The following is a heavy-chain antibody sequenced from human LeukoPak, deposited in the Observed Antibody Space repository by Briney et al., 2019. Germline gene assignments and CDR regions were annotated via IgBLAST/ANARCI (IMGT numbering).Heavy chain of an antibody. CDR3: ASTSGGDYTFDY. D-gene: IGHD4-17*01. CDR1: GGTFSSYA. CDR2: IIPIFGTA. V-gene: IGHV1-69*05. Sequence: ASVKVSCKASGGTFSSYAISWVRQAPGQGLEWMGGIIPIFGTANYAQKFQGRVTMTTDTSTSTAYMELRSLRSDDTAVYYCASTSGGDYTFDYWGQGTLVTVSS. J-gene: IGHJ4*02.